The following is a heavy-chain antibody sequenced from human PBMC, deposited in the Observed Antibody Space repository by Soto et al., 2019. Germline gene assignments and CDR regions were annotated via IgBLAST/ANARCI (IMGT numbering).Heavy chain of an antibody. CDR3: VRRLTTTVTAMGY. CDR1: GFTFSSYA. V-gene: IGHV3-30-3*01. CDR2: ISDDGTNK. D-gene: IGHD4-17*01. J-gene: IGHJ4*02. Sequence: QVQLEESGGGVVQPGRSLRLSCKGSGFTFSSYAIQWDRQAPGKGLEWVAAISDDGTNKHTADSVKGRFTISRDNSRNTVYLQVNSLRVEDTAVYYCVRRLTTTVTAMGYWGQGTPVTVSS.